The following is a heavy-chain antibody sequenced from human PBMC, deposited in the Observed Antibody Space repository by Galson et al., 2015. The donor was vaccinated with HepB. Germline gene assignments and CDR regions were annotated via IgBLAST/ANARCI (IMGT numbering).Heavy chain of an antibody. CDR2: ISSSSYYI. V-gene: IGHV3-21*01. D-gene: IGHD2-2*01. CDR3: ARARGHCTSSSCYGGYYYYAMDV. CDR1: GFTFSSYS. J-gene: IGHJ6*02. Sequence: SLRLSCAASGFTFSSYSINWVRQAPGKGLEWVSSISSSSYYIYYADSLKGRFTISRDNAKNSLHLQMNSLRAEDTAVYYCARARGHCTSSSCYGGYYYYAMDVWGQGTTVTVSS.